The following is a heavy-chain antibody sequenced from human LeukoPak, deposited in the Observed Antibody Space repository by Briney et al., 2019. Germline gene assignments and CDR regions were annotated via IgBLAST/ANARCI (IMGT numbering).Heavy chain of an antibody. D-gene: IGHD3-10*01. Sequence: SETLSLTCTVSGGSISSSTYYWGWLRQPPGKGLEWIGSIYHSGSTYYNPSLKSRVTISVDTSKNQFSLKLSSVTAADTAVYYCARLSVVLLWFGDPIGGFDPWGQGTLVTVSS. CDR1: GGSISSSTYY. J-gene: IGHJ5*02. CDR3: ARLSVVLLWFGDPIGGFDP. V-gene: IGHV4-39*01. CDR2: IYHSGST.